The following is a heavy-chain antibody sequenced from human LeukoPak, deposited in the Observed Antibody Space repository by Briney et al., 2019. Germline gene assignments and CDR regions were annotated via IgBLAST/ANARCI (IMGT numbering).Heavy chain of an antibody. CDR3: ARDGIAAAGRLYNWFDP. J-gene: IGHJ5*02. CDR1: GYTFTSYY. CDR2: INPSGGST. Sequence: ASVKVSCKASGYTFTSYYMHWVRQAPGQGLEWMGIINPSGGSTSHAQKFQGRVTMTRDTSTSTVYMELSSLRSEDTAVYYCARDGIAAAGRLYNWFDPWGQGTLVTVSS. V-gene: IGHV1-46*01. D-gene: IGHD6-13*01.